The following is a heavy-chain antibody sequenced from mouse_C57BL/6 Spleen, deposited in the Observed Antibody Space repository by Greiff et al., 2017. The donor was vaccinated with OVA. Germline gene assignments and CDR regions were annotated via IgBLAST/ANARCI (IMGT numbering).Heavy chain of an antibody. V-gene: IGHV1-81*01. Sequence: QVQLKQSGAELARPGASVKLSCKASGYTFTSYGISWVKQRTGQGLEWIGEIYPRSGNTYYNEKFKGKATLTADKSSSTAYMELRSLTSEDSAVYFCARDYGSRGWYFDVWGTGTTVTVSS. J-gene: IGHJ1*03. CDR3: ARDYGSRGWYFDV. CDR1: GYTFTSYG. CDR2: IYPRSGNT. D-gene: IGHD1-1*01.